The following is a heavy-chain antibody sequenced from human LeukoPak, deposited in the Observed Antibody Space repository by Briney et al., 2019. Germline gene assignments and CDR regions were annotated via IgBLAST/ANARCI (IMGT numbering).Heavy chain of an antibody. D-gene: IGHD6-13*01. CDR2: ISYDGGNK. J-gene: IGHJ4*02. CDR3: ARAAAAAGPFDY. Sequence: PGRSLRLSCAASGFTFSSYAMHWVRQAPGKGLEWVAVISYDGGNKYYADSVKGRFTISRDNSKNTLYLQMNSLRAEDTAVYYCARAAAAAGPFDYWGQGTLVTVSS. V-gene: IGHV3-30-3*01. CDR1: GFTFSSYA.